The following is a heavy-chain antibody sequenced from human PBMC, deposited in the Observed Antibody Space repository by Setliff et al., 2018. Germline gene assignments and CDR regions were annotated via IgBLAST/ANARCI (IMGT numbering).Heavy chain of an antibody. J-gene: IGHJ4*02. Sequence: GGSLRLSCAASGFTFSSYWMHWVSQVPGKGLVWVSRIYSDGNTTNYADSVKGRFTISRDNAKNTLYLQMSSLGAEDTAVYYCATSGSYHGPLIWGQGALVTVSS. CDR1: GFTFSSYW. CDR3: ATSGSYHGPLI. CDR2: IYSDGNTT. D-gene: IGHD1-26*01. V-gene: IGHV3-74*01.